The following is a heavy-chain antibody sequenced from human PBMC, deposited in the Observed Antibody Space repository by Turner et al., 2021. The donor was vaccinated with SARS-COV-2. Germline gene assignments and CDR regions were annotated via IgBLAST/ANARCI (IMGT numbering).Heavy chain of an antibody. J-gene: IGHJ6*02. V-gene: IGHV3-21*01. CDR2: ISSSSSYI. Sequence: EEQLVESGGGLVKPGGSLSLSCSASEFTFGSYIMNWGRQAPGKGLEWVSSISSSSSYIYYADSVKGRFTISRDNAKDSLYLQMNSLRAEDTAVYYCARGSPGEDFYYYGMGVWGQGTTVTVSS. CDR1: EFTFGSYI. CDR3: ARGSPGEDFYYYGMGV. D-gene: IGHD1-1*01.